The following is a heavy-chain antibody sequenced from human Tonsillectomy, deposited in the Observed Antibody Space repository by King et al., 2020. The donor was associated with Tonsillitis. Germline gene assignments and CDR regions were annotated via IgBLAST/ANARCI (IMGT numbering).Heavy chain of an antibody. D-gene: IGHD6-19*01. V-gene: IGHV3-23*04. J-gene: IGHJ3*02. Sequence: VQLVESGGGLVQPGGSLRLSCVASGFTFSSYAMSWVRQAPGKGLEWVSAINDSGDRTYYAESVKGRFTISRDNSKNTLYLQMTSLRAEDTAVYSCAKDQESSRGLCGFDIWGHGTMVTVSS. CDR3: AKDQESSRGLCGFDI. CDR2: INDSGDRT. CDR1: GFTFSSYA.